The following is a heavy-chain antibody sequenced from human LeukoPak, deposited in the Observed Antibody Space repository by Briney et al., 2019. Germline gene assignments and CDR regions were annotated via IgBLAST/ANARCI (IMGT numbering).Heavy chain of an antibody. J-gene: IGHJ4*02. V-gene: IGHV4-4*07. Sequence: SETLSLTCTVSGGSISSYYWSWIRQPAGKGLEWIGRIYTSGSTNYNPSLKSRVTISVDTSKNQFSLKLSSVTAADTAVYYCARVMRSSSTSCPDYWGQGTLVTVSS. D-gene: IGHD2-2*01. CDR2: IYTSGST. CDR3: ARVMRSSSTSCPDY. CDR1: GGSISSYY.